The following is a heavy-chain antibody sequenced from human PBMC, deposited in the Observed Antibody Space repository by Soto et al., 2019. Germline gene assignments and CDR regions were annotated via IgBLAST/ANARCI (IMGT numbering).Heavy chain of an antibody. Sequence: GASVKVSCKTSGYSFTYYFIHWVRQAPGQGLEWMGSITPNSGNTDSAQRFQGRVILTRDTSLNTAFMELTRLTYDDTAIYYCARHRHSRGCDYFDYWGPGTLVTVSS. CDR1: GYSFTYYF. D-gene: IGHD6-25*01. CDR3: ARHRHSRGCDYFDY. CDR2: ITPNSGNT. V-gene: IGHV1-2*02. J-gene: IGHJ4*02.